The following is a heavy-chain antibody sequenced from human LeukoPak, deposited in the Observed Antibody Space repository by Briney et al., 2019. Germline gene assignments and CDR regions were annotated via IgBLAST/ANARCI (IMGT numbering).Heavy chain of an antibody. CDR3: AKDGGGNSGSIFFDY. V-gene: IGHV3-30*18. CDR1: GFTFSSYG. CDR2: ISYDGSNK. J-gene: IGHJ4*02. D-gene: IGHD4-23*01. Sequence: PGRSLRLSCAASGFTFSSYGMHWVRQAPGKGLEWVATISYDGSNKYYADSVKGRFTISRDNSKNTLYLQMNSLRAEDTALYYCAKDGGGNSGSIFFDYWGQGTLVTVSS.